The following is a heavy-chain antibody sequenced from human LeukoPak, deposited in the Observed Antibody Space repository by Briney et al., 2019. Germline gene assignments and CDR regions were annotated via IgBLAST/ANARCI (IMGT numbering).Heavy chain of an antibody. J-gene: IGHJ4*02. Sequence: GGSLRLSCAASGFTVSSNYMRCVRQAPGKGLEWVSAIYSAGTTKYADSVKGRFTISRDSSESTLYLQMNSLRAEDTAVYYCARDRDGYNPFVYWGQGTLVTVSS. V-gene: IGHV3-66*01. CDR2: IYSAGTT. CDR1: GFTVSSNY. D-gene: IGHD5-24*01. CDR3: ARDRDGYNPFVY.